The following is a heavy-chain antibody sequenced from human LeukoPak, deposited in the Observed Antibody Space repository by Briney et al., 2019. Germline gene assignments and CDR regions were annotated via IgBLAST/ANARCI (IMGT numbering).Heavy chain of an antibody. V-gene: IGHV3-48*03. D-gene: IGHD2-2*01. CDR1: GFTFSSYE. CDR2: ISSSGSTI. CDR3: ATGYQLIFY. Sequence: PGGSLRLSCAASGFTFSSYEMNWVRQAPGKGLEWVSYISSSGSTIYYADSVKGRFTISRDDAKNSLYLQMNSLRAEDTAVYYCATGYQLIFYWGQGTLVTVSS. J-gene: IGHJ4*02.